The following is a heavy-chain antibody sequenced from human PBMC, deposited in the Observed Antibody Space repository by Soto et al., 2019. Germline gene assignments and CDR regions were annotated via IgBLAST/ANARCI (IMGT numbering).Heavy chain of an antibody. J-gene: IGHJ3*02. V-gene: IGHV2-5*02. CDR2: IYWDDDK. CDR3: AHRFLMITFGGVIVPYDAFDI. Sequence: SGPTLVNPTQTLTLTCTFSGFSLSTSGVGVGWIRQPPGKALEWLALIYWDDDKRYSPSLKSRLTITKDTSKKQVVLTMTNMDPVDTATYYCAHRFLMITFGGVIVPYDAFDIWGQGTMVTVSS. D-gene: IGHD3-16*02. CDR1: GFSLSTSGVG.